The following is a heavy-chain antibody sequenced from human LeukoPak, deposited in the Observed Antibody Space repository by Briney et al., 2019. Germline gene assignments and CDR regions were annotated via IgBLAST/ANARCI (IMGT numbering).Heavy chain of an antibody. CDR3: ATASIAVAGYYYYYMDV. Sequence: ASVTVSCKVSGYTLTELSMHWVRQAPGKGLEWMGGFDPEDGETIYAQKFQGRVTMTEDTSTDTAYMELSSLRSEDTAVYYCATASIAVAGYYYYYMDVWGKGTTVTVSS. CDR1: GYTLTELS. J-gene: IGHJ6*03. V-gene: IGHV1-24*01. CDR2: FDPEDGET. D-gene: IGHD6-19*01.